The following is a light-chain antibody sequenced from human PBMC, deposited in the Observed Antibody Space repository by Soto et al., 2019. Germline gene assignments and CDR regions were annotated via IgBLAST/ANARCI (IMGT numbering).Light chain of an antibody. CDR1: QNLGTLY. CDR3: QQYYSYPRT. Sequence: NGLTQSPGTLSLSTGKRGTLHCRASQNLGTLYLAWFQQKSGQAPRLLIYSASRRATGIPDRFSGSGSGTEFTLTISSLQPDDFATYYCQQYYSYPRTFGQGANVDIK. J-gene: IGKJ1*01. CDR2: SAS. V-gene: IGKV3-20*01.